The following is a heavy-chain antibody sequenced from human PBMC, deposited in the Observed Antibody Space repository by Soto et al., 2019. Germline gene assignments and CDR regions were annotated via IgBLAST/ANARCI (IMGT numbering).Heavy chain of an antibody. J-gene: IGHJ4*02. V-gene: IGHV4-59*01. CDR3: ARERKDYYDSSGYFDY. D-gene: IGHD3-22*01. CDR2: IFYSGST. CDR1: GGPISSYY. Sequence: SETLSLTCTVSGGPISSYYWSWIRQPPGKGLGWIGYIFYSGSTNYNPSLKSRVTISVDTSKNQFSLKLSSVTAADTAVYYCARERKDYYDSSGYFDYWGQGTLVTVSS.